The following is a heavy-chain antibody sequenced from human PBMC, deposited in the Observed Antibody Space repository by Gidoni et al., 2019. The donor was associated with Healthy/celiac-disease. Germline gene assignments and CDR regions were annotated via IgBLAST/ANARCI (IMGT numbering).Heavy chain of an antibody. CDR1: GFTFSSYS. CDR3: ARSSMVRGPVSWFDP. CDR2: ISSSSSTI. Sequence: EVQLVESGGGLVQPGGSLRLSCEASGFTFSSYSMNWVRQAPGKGLECVSYISSSSSTIYYADSVKGRFTISRDNAKNSLYLQMNSLRAEDTAVYYCARSSMVRGPVSWFDPWGQGTLVTVSS. D-gene: IGHD3-10*01. J-gene: IGHJ5*02. V-gene: IGHV3-48*01.